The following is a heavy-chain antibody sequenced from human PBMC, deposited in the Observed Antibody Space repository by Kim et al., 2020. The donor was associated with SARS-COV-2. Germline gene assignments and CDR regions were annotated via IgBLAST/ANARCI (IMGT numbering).Heavy chain of an antibody. CDR3: AKAITMVRGVIKNTYPLFDY. J-gene: IGHJ4*02. D-gene: IGHD3-10*01. Sequence: GGSLRLSCAASGFTFSSYAMSWVRQAPGKGLEWVSAISGSGGSTYYADSVKGRFTISRDNSKNTLYLQMNSLRAEDTAVYYCAKAITMVRGVIKNTYPLFDYWGQGTLVTVSS. CDR1: GFTFSSYA. CDR2: ISGSGGST. V-gene: IGHV3-23*01.